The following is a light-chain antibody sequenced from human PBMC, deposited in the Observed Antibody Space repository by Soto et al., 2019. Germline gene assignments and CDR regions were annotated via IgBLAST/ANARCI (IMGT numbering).Light chain of an antibody. CDR1: ISDVGAYNY. CDR3: FSHRGGDSHV. Sequence: QSALTQPASVSGSPGQSITISCTGTISDVGAYNYVSWYQQYPGKAPKLMIYGVTNGPSGVSNRFSGSKTGNTASLTISGLQAEDEADYYCFSHRGGDSHVFGTGTKLIVL. V-gene: IGLV2-14*01. CDR2: GVT. J-gene: IGLJ1*01.